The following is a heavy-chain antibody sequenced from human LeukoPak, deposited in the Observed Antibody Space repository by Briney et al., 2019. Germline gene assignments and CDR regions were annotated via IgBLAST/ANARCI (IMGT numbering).Heavy chain of an antibody. V-gene: IGHV3-7*01. J-gene: IGHJ4*02. Sequence: QPGGSLRLSCVASGFTTSNYWMSWVRQAPGKEPEWVANMNQDGSERYYVDSVQGRFTISRDNAKNSLFLQMNSLRADDTAVYYCTRDGRGTMIDWGQGTLVTVSS. CDR2: MNQDGSER. D-gene: IGHD3-22*01. CDR1: GFTTSNYW. CDR3: TRDGRGTMID.